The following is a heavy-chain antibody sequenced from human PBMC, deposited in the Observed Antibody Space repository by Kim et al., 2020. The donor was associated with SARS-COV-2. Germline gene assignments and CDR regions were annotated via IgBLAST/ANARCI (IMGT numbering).Heavy chain of an antibody. D-gene: IGHD3-9*01. J-gene: IGHJ4*02. V-gene: IGHV3-11*06. Sequence: SVKDRFTISRDNAKNSLYLQRNGLRAEDTGVYYCARDRRMYDILTGYRGDYWGQGTLVTVSS. CDR3: ARDRRMYDILTGYRGDY.